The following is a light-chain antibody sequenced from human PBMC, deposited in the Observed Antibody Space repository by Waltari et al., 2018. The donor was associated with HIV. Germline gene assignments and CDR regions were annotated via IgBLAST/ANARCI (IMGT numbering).Light chain of an antibody. CDR1: QTIYSS. V-gene: IGKV3-11*01. Sequence: EIVLTQSPATLSLSPGERATLSCRASQTIYSSLAWYQQNPGQAPRLLLYDASKRATGIPARFSGGESGTDFTLAISSLEPEDFAVYYCQQRTEWPLTFGGGTKVEI. CDR2: DAS. J-gene: IGKJ4*01. CDR3: QQRTEWPLT.